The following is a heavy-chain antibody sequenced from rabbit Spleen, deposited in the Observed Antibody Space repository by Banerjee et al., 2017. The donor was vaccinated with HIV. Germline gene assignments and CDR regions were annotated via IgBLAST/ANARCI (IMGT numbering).Heavy chain of an antibody. CDR1: GVSFSGNSY. CDR2: IDTGGSGFT. Sequence: QSLEESGGDLVKPGASLTLTCIASGVSFSGNSYMCWVRQAPGKGLEWIACIDTGGSGFTYFANWAKGRFTISKTSSTTVTLLMTSLTVADTATYFCARAGEGGDGYLNLWGPGTLVTVS. V-gene: IGHV1S40*01. J-gene: IGHJ4*01. D-gene: IGHD5-1*01. CDR3: ARAGEGGDGYLNL.